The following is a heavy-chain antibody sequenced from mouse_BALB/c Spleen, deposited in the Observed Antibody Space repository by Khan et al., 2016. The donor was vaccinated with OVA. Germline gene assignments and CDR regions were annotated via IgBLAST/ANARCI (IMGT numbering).Heavy chain of an antibody. CDR3: APAATRDYFDY. V-gene: IGHV14-3*02. J-gene: IGHJ2*01. CDR1: GFNIKDTH. CDR2: IDPANDNS. Sequence: EVQLQQSGAELVKPGASVKLSCTASGFNIKDTHMHWVKQRPEQGLEWIGRIDPANDNSKYDPRFQGKATITADTSSNTAYLHLSSLTSEDTAVYYSAPAATRDYFDYWGQGTTLTVSS.